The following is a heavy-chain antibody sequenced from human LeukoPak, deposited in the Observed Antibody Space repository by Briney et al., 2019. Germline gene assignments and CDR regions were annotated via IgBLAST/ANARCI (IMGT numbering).Heavy chain of an antibody. V-gene: IGHV4-34*01. CDR1: GGSFSGYY. CDR2: INHSGST. CDR3: ASYSSGWYSFYCYMDV. Sequence: PSETLSLTCAVYGGSFSGYYWSWIRQPPGKGLEWIGEINHSGSTNYNPSLKSRVTISVDTSKNQFSLKLSSVTAADTAVYYCASYSSGWYSFYCYMDVWGKGTTVTVSS. D-gene: IGHD6-19*01. J-gene: IGHJ6*03.